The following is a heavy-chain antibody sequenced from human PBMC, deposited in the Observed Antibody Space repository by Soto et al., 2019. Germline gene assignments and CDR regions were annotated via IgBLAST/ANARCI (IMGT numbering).Heavy chain of an antibody. J-gene: IGHJ4*02. CDR3: ARSPSLLIDY. CDR1: GYRFSSYA. V-gene: IGHV1-3*01. Sequence: ASVKVSCKASGYRFSSYAIQWVRQAPGQRLEWMGWINAGNGNTKYSQKFQGRVTITRDTSASTAYMELSSLRSEDTAVYYCARSPSLLIDYWGQGTLVTVSS. D-gene: IGHD2-2*01. CDR2: INAGNGNT.